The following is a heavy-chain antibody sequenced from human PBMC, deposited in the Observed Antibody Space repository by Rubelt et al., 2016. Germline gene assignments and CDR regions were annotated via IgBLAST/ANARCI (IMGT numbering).Heavy chain of an antibody. CDR2: INHSGST. J-gene: IGHJ3*02. CDR3: ARGNVVGILDGFEI. D-gene: IGHD2-21*01. CDR1: GGSFSGYY. V-gene: IGHV4-34*01. Sequence: QVQLQQWGAGLLKPSETLSLTCAVYGGSFSGYYWSWIRQPPGKGLEWIGEINHSGSTNYNPSLKNRVTISVDTSKNQFSLGLSSVTAADTAVYDCARGNVVGILDGFEIWGQGTTVTVSS.